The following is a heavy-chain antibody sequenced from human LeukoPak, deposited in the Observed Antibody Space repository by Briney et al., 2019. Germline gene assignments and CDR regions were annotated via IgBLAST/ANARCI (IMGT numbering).Heavy chain of an antibody. CDR3: TTLSYAAAPT. V-gene: IGHV3-15*01. D-gene: IGHD2-2*01. CDR1: GFTFSNAW. Sequence: GGSLRLSCAAFGFTFSNAWMSWVRQAPGKGLEWVSRVRSETDGGTTDYAAPVQGRFTISRDDSKNTLYLQMNSLETDDTAVYYCTTLSYAAAPTWGQGTLVTASS. CDR2: VRSETDGGTT. J-gene: IGHJ5*02.